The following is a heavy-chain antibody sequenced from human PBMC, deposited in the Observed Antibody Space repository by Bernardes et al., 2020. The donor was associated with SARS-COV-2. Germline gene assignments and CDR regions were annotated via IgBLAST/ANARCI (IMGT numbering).Heavy chain of an antibody. V-gene: IGHV4-34*01. CDR3: ASAAYDAGGYYGLDY. CDR2: LKYSKNT. D-gene: IGHD3-22*01. J-gene: IGHJ4*02. Sequence: TVSLTCPVYARFSRDYYWAWTRHSPGQGLEWIGGLKYSKNTNYNPTLGTRVTISVDTSKNQFSLELRSVTAADTAVYYCASAAYDAGGYYGLDYWGQGTLVTVST. CDR1: ARFSRDYY.